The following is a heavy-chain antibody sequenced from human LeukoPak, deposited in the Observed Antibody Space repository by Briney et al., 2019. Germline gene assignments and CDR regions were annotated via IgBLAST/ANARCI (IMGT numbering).Heavy chain of an antibody. CDR1: GFTFSDYY. J-gene: IGHJ4*02. CDR2: ISSSGSTI. V-gene: IGHV3-11*04. Sequence: KPGGSLRLSCAASGFTFSDYYMSWIRQAPGKGLEWVSYISSSGSTIYYADSVKGRFTISRDNAKNSLYLQMNSLRAEDTAVYYCARDRRYYDFWSGYFDYWGQGTLVTVSS. D-gene: IGHD3-3*01. CDR3: ARDRRYYDFWSGYFDY.